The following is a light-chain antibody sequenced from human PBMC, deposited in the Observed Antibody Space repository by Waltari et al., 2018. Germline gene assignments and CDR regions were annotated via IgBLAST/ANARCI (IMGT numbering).Light chain of an antibody. Sequence: EIVMTQSPATLSVSPGERATLSCRASQTVSSNLAWYLQKPGQAPMLLIYDASTRATGIPARFSGSGSGTEFALTISNLQSEDFAVYYCQQYNDWPLTFGGGTTVEIK. V-gene: IGKV3-15*01. CDR1: QTVSSN. J-gene: IGKJ4*01. CDR3: QQYNDWPLT. CDR2: DAS.